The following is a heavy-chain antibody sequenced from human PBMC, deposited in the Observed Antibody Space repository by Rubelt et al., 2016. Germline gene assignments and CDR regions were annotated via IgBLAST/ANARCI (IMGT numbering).Heavy chain of an antibody. Sequence: QVQLVQSGAEVKKPGASVKVSCKASGYTFTSYAMHWVRQAPGQRLEWMGWINAGNGNTKYSQKFQGRVTITRDTSASTADMELSRLRSEDTAVYYCARAQRIRLLMVYAPTFDYWGQGTLVTVSS. D-gene: IGHD2-8*01. J-gene: IGHJ4*02. CDR2: INAGNGNT. CDR1: GYTFTSYA. CDR3: ARAQRIRLLMVYAPTFDY. V-gene: IGHV1-3*01.